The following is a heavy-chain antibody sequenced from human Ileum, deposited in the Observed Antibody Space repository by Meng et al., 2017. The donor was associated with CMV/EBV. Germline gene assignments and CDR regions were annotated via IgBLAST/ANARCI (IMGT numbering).Heavy chain of an antibody. V-gene: IGHV4-4*07. J-gene: IGHJ4*02. Sequence: QVELQESGPGLVEPSETLSLTCTVSDGSISSYYWSWIRQSAGKGLEWIGRIHTSGTTNYNPSLKSRVTLSLDTSKDQFSLKLTSVTAADTAVYYCAREKSSCTSSTCYGVDSWGQGTLVTVSS. CDR3: AREKSSCTSSTCYGVDS. CDR2: IHTSGTT. CDR1: DGSISSYY. D-gene: IGHD2-2*01.